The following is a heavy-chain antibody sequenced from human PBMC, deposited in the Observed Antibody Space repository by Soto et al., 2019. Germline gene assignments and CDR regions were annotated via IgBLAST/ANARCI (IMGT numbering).Heavy chain of an antibody. D-gene: IGHD3-22*01. V-gene: IGHV3-30*18. J-gene: IGHJ4*02. CDR1: GFTFSSYG. Sequence: QVQLVESGGGVVQPGRSLRLSCAASGFTFSSYGMHWVRQAPGKGLEWVAVISYDGSNKYYADSVKGRFTISRDNSKKRLKLLMDRLKAEDTGLHYCTKDLAWQGPSFCYYYDSSGYYYFDYWGQGTLVTVSS. CDR3: TKDLAWQGPSFCYYYDSSGYYYFDY. CDR2: ISYDGSNK.